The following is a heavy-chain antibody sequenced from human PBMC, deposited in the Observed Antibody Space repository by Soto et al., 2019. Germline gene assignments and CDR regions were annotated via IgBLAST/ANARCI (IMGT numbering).Heavy chain of an antibody. V-gene: IGHV3-48*01. D-gene: IGHD3-10*01. CDR2: FSHKNNVK. CDR1: GFLFSDFD. J-gene: IGHJ4*02. CDR3: AKESVVRGIDY. Sequence: DVQLVESGGGLVQPGGSLRLSCAASGFLFSDFDMNWVRQAPGKGLEWISFFSHKNNVKYYADSVKGRFTISRDNDKSSLYLQMNSLRAEDTALYYCAKESVVRGIDYWGQGTLVTVSS.